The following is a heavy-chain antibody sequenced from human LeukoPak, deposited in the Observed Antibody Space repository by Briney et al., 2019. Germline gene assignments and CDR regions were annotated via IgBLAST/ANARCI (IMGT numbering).Heavy chain of an antibody. CDR1: GLSFSSYG. V-gene: IGHV3-30*02. Sequence: GGSLRLSCAASGLSFSSYGMHWVRQAPGKGLEWVAFIQYDGSNKFYADSVKGRFTISRDNSKNTLYLQMNSLRPEDTAIYYCAKAPVTTCSGAYCYPFDYWGQGTLVTVSS. CDR2: IQYDGSNK. D-gene: IGHD2-21*01. J-gene: IGHJ4*02. CDR3: AKAPVTTCSGAYCYPFDY.